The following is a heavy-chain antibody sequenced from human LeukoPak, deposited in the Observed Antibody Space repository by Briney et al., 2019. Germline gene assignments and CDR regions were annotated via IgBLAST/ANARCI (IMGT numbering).Heavy chain of an antibody. D-gene: IGHD2-15*01. CDR1: GLTFSSCA. CDR2: ISGSGGST. J-gene: IGHJ4*02. Sequence: GGSLRLSCAASGLTFSSCAMSWVRQAPGKGLEWVSAISGSGGSTYYADSVKGRFTISRDNSKNTLYLQMNSLRAEDTAVYYCAKEYGSTRGYYFDYWGQGTLVTVSS. V-gene: IGHV3-23*01. CDR3: AKEYGSTRGYYFDY.